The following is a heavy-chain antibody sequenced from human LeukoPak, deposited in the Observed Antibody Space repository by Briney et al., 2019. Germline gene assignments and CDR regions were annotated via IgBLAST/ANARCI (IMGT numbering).Heavy chain of an antibody. J-gene: IGHJ4*02. CDR2: INPSGGST. CDR3: ARDEVRGYSGYDLAY. D-gene: IGHD5-12*01. CDR1: GYTFTSYY. V-gene: IGHV1-46*01. Sequence: ASVKVSCKASGYTFTSYYMHWVRQAPGQGLEWMGIINPSGGSTSYAQKFQGRVTMTRDTSTSTVYMELSSLRSEDTAVYYCARDEVRGYSGYDLAYWGQGTLVTVSS.